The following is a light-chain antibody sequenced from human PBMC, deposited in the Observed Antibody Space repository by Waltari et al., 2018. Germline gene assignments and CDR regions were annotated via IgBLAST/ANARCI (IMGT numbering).Light chain of an antibody. CDR3: CSYAGTPRVV. CDR1: NNDIGSYNL. V-gene: IGLV2-23*02. CDR2: EVN. J-gene: IGLJ2*01. Sequence: QSALTQPASVSGSPGQSITISCTGTNNDIGSYNLVSWYQQHPGKAPKVIIFEVNKRTSGVSNRFSCSKSGNTASLTVAGLHPEDEADYYCCSYAGTPRVVFGGGTKLTVL.